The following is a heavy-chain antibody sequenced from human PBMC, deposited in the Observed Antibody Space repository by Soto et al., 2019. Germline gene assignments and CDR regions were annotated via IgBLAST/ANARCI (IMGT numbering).Heavy chain of an antibody. J-gene: IGHJ1*01. CDR3: ARTSIAARRILWGYFQH. CDR1: GGSFSGYY. CDR2: INHSGST. Sequence: SETLSLTCAVYGGSFSGYYWSWIRQPPGKGLEWIGEINHSGSTNYNPSLKSRVTISVDTSKNQFSLKLSSVTAADTAVYYCARTSIAARRILWGYFQHWGQGTLVPVSS. D-gene: IGHD6-6*01. V-gene: IGHV4-34*01.